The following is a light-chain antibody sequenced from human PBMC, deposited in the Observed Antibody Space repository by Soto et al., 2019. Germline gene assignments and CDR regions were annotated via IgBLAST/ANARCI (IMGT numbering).Light chain of an antibody. CDR2: GAS. CDR1: HIVSTTY. J-gene: IGKJ1*01. CDR3: QQYGSSFVT. Sequence: EIVLTQSPGTLSLSPGERATLSCRASHIVSTTYLAWYQQKPGQAPRLLIYGASSRATGNPARFSGSGSGTDFTLTISRLEPEDFAVYYCQQYGSSFVTFGQGTKVEIK. V-gene: IGKV3-20*01.